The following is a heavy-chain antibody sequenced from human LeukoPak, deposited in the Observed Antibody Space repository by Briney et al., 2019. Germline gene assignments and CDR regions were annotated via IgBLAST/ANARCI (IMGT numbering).Heavy chain of an antibody. Sequence: GASVKVSCKASGGTFSSYAISWVRQAPGQGLEWMGGIIPIFGTANYAQKFQGRVTITADESTSTAYMELSSLRSEDTAVYYCARVYRFGELLLYFDYWGQGTLVTVSS. V-gene: IGHV1-69*01. CDR1: GGTFSSYA. CDR3: ARVYRFGELLLYFDY. J-gene: IGHJ4*02. CDR2: IIPIFGTA. D-gene: IGHD3-10*01.